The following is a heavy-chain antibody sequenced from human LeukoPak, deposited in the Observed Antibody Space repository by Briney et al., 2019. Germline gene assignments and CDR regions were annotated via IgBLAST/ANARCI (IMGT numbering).Heavy chain of an antibody. CDR3: ATLYCSSTSCSGDY. CDR2: IIPIFGTA. Sequence: SVKVSCKASGGTFSSYAISWVRQAPGQGLEWMGGIIPIFGTANYAQKFQGRVTITADESTSTAYMELSSLRSEDTAVYYCATLYCSSTSCSGDYWGQGTLVTVSS. CDR1: GGTFSSYA. J-gene: IGHJ4*02. D-gene: IGHD2-2*01. V-gene: IGHV1-69*01.